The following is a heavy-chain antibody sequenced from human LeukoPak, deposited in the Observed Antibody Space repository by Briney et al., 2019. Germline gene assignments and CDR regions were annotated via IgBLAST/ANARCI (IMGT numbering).Heavy chain of an antibody. CDR1: GFTFSSYA. J-gene: IGHJ4*02. V-gene: IGHV3-30*02. CDR2: IHYDGSNN. CDR3: AKDHGSSDWYYFDY. Sequence: PGGSLRLSCAASGFTFSSYAMHWVRQAPGKGLEWVAFIHYDGSNNYYADSVKGRFTISRDNFKNTLYLQMNTLRADDTAVYYCAKDHGSSDWYYFDYWGQGTLVTVSS. D-gene: IGHD6-13*01.